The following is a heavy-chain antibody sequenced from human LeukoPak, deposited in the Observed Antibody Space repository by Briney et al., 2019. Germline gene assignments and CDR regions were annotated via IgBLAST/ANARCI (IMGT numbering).Heavy chain of an antibody. Sequence: GGSLRLSCAASGFTFSSYSMNWVRQAPGKGLEWVSSISSSSSYIYYADSVKGRFTISRDNAKNSLYLQMNSLRAEDTAVYYCARDTPYYYDSSGIDAFDIWGQGTMVTVSS. V-gene: IGHV3-21*01. CDR3: ARDTPYYYDSSGIDAFDI. J-gene: IGHJ3*02. D-gene: IGHD3-22*01. CDR1: GFTFSSYS. CDR2: ISSSSSYI.